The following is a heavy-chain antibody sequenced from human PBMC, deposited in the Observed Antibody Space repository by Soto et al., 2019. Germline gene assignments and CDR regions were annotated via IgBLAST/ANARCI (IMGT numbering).Heavy chain of an antibody. Sequence: GGSLRLSCAASGFTFDDYAMHWVRQAPGKGLEWVSGISWNSGSIGYADSVKGRFTISRDNAKNSLYLQMNSLRAEDTALYYCAKDALITMVRGATLPYYYYYMDVWGKGTTVTVSS. V-gene: IGHV3-9*01. J-gene: IGHJ6*03. CDR3: AKDALITMVRGATLPYYYYYMDV. D-gene: IGHD3-10*01. CDR2: ISWNSGSI. CDR1: GFTFDDYA.